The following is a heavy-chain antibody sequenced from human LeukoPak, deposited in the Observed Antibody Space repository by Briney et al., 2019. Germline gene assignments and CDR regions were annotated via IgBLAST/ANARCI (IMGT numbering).Heavy chain of an antibody. CDR3: AKDNMVRGITYYFDN. D-gene: IGHD3-10*01. CDR2: ISWDDGST. Sequence: GGSLRLSCAASGFTFHDNAMHWVRQAPGKGLEWVSLISWDDGSTYYGDSVKGRFTISRDNSKNSLYLQMNSLRAEDTALYYCAKDNMVRGITYYFDNWGQGTLVTVSS. CDR1: GFTFHDNA. V-gene: IGHV3-43D*03. J-gene: IGHJ4*02.